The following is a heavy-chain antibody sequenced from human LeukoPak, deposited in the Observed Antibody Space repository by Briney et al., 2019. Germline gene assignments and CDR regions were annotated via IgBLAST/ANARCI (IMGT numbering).Heavy chain of an antibody. Sequence: ASVKVSCKASGYTFTSYYMHWVRQAPGQGLEWMGWISSDNGDTHYAQKLQGRVTMSTDTSTSVAYMELRSLRSDDTAVYYCARDLRTYYYDTSGLSLFDYWGQGTLVTVSS. CDR1: GYTFTSYY. J-gene: IGHJ4*02. D-gene: IGHD3-22*01. V-gene: IGHV1-18*04. CDR2: ISSDNGDT. CDR3: ARDLRTYYYDTSGLSLFDY.